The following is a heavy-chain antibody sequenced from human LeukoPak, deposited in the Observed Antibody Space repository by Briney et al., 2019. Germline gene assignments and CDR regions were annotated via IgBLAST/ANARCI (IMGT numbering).Heavy chain of an antibody. CDR3: ARRGTSSSWAHFDY. J-gene: IGHJ4*02. CDR1: GFTFSSYA. V-gene: IGHV3-7*05. D-gene: IGHD6-13*01. CDR2: IKQDGSEK. Sequence: HPGRSLRLSCAASGFTFSSYAMHWVRQAPGKGLEWVAKIKQDGSEKYYVDSVKGRFTISRDNAKNSLYLQMNSLGAEDTAVYYCARRGTSSSWAHFDYWGQGTQVTVSS.